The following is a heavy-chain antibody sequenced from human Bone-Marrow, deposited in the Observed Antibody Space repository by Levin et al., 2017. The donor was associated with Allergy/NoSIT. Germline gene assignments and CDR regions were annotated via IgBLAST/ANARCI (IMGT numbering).Heavy chain of an antibody. D-gene: IGHD6-13*01. Sequence: GGSLRLSCAASGFTFSSYAMHWVRQAPGKGLEWVAVISYDGSNKYYADSVKGRFTISRDNSKNTLYLQMNSLRAEDTAVYYCARVTPVIAHSSGYYFDYWGQGTLVTVSS. V-gene: IGHV3-30*04. CDR3: ARVTPVIAHSSGYYFDY. J-gene: IGHJ4*02. CDR1: GFTFSSYA. CDR2: ISYDGSNK.